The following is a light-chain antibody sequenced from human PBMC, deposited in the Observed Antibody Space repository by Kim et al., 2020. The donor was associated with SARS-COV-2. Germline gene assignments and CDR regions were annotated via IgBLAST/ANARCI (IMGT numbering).Light chain of an antibody. Sequence: QSALTQPPSASGSPGQSVTNSCAGTSSDVGGYNYVSWYQHHPGKAPKLMIYDVFKRPSGVPDRFSGSKSGNTASLTVSGLQTEDEADYYCTSYGGSNNYVIFGGGTQLTVL. J-gene: IGLJ2*01. CDR1: SSDVGGYNY. CDR3: TSYGGSNNYVI. V-gene: IGLV2-8*01. CDR2: DVF.